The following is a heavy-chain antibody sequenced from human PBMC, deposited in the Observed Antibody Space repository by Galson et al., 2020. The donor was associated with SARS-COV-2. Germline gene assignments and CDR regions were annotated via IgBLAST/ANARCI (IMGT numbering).Heavy chain of an antibody. CDR3: ARSGGWLQPDALDI. CDR1: GFTFSDHY. CDR2: TRNKANSYTT. J-gene: IGHJ3*02. V-gene: IGHV3-72*01. Sequence: GGSLRLSCAASGFTFSDHYMDWVRQAPGKGLEWVGRTRNKANSYTTEYAASVKGRFTISRDDSKNSLYLQMNSLKTEDTAVYYCARSGGWLQPDALDIWGQGTMVTVSS. D-gene: IGHD5-12*01.